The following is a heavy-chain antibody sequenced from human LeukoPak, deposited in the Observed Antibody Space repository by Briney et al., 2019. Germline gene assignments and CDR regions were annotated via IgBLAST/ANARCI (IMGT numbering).Heavy chain of an antibody. CDR3: ARMDDFWSGYYR. CDR2: IYYSGST. V-gene: IGHV4-31*03. J-gene: IGHJ4*02. D-gene: IGHD3-3*01. CDR1: GGSLSSGGYY. Sequence: SETLSLTCTVSGGSLSSGGYYWSWIRQHPGKGLEWIGYIYYSGSTYYNPSLKSRVTISVDTSKNQFSLKLSSVTAADTAVYYCARMDDFWSGYYRWGQGTLVTVSS.